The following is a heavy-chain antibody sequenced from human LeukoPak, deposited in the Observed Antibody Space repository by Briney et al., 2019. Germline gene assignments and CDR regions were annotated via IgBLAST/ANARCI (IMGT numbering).Heavy chain of an antibody. CDR1: GCRFTSYW. D-gene: IGHD3-22*01. J-gene: IGHJ5*02. CDR2: IYPGDSDT. CDR3: ARSWYYYDSSGYLGCRWFDP. Sequence: GGSLQISCKGSGCRFTSYWIGWVRELPGKGLEGMGIIYPGDSDTRYSPSFQPQVPISADKSITTAYLQWSSLKASDTAMYYCARSWYYYDSSGYLGCRWFDPWGQGTLVTVSS. V-gene: IGHV5-51*01.